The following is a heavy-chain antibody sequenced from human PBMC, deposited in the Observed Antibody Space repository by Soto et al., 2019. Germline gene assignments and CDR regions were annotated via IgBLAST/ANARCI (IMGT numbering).Heavy chain of an antibody. J-gene: IGHJ5*02. D-gene: IGHD3-10*01. CDR3: AKGGGSLWS. V-gene: IGHV4-34*01. CDR2: IYHTGST. Sequence: QVQLQQWGAGLLKPSETLSLTCAVYGGSFSGYYWSWIRQPPGKGLEWIGEIYHTGSTNYNPSLKSRVSISLDTSKNHFSLKLTSVTAADTAVYYCAKGGGSLWSWGQGTLVTVSS. CDR1: GGSFSGYY.